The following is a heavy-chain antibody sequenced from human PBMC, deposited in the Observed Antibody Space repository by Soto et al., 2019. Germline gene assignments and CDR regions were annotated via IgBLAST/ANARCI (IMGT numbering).Heavy chain of an antibody. CDR3: ARDAMITCGGVIALDY. Sequence: EVQLVESGGGLVQPGGSLRLSCAASGFTFSSYSMNWVRQAPGKGLEWVSYISSSSSTIYYADSVKGRFTISRDNAKNSLYLQMNSLRAEDTSVYYCARDAMITCGGVIALDYWGQGTLVTVSS. D-gene: IGHD3-16*02. CDR1: GFTFSSYS. CDR2: ISSSSSTI. V-gene: IGHV3-48*01. J-gene: IGHJ4*02.